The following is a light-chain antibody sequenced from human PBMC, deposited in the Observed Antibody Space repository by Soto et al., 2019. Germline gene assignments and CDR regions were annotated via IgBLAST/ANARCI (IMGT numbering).Light chain of an antibody. Sequence: QAVVTQEPSFSVSPGGTVTLTCGLSSGSVSSSYYPSWYQQTPGQAPRTLIYITRTRSPGVPDRFSGSILGSKAALTITGAQDEDESHYYCVLHIGSGVLFGGGTKVTVL. CDR1: SGSVSSSYY. V-gene: IGLV8-61*01. CDR3: VLHIGSGVL. J-gene: IGLJ3*02. CDR2: ITR.